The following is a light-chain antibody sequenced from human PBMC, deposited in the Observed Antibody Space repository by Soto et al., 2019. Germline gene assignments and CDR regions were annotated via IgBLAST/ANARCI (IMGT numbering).Light chain of an antibody. CDR3: TSYAGSNIWV. V-gene: IGLV2-8*01. Sequence: QSALTQPPSASGSPGQSVTISCTGTSSDVGAYKYVSWYQQYPGKAPKLMIYEVSKRPSGVPDRFSGSKSGNTASLTVSGLQAEDEADYYCTSYAGSNIWVFGGGTQLTVL. CDR1: SSDVGAYKY. J-gene: IGLJ3*02. CDR2: EVS.